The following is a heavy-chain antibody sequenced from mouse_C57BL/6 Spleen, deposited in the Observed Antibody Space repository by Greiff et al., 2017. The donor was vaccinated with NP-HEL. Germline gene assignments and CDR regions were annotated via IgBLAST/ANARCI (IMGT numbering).Heavy chain of an antibody. D-gene: IGHD2-2*01. V-gene: IGHV2-6-1*01. Sequence: QVQLKESGPGLVAPSQSLSITCTVSGFSLTSYGVHWVRQPPGKGLEWLVVIWSDGSTTYNSALKSRLSISKDNSKSQVFLKMNSLQTDDTAMYYCARHGYGYERYYYAMDYWGQGTSVTVSS. CDR1: GFSLTSYG. CDR2: IWSDGST. J-gene: IGHJ4*01. CDR3: ARHGYGYERYYYAMDY.